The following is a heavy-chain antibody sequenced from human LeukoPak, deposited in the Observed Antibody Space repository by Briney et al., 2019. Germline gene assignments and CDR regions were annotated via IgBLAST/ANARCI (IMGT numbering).Heavy chain of an antibody. Sequence: GGSLRLSCAASGFTFSSYAMSWVRQAPGKGLEWVSSISGSGGTTYYADSVKGRFTISRDNSKNTLYLQMNSLRAEDTAVFYCAKVEVLLRVHYCFNYWGQGTLVTVSS. V-gene: IGHV3-23*01. D-gene: IGHD3-10*01. J-gene: IGHJ4*02. CDR2: ISGSGGTT. CDR3: AKVEVLLRVHYCFNY. CDR1: GFTFSSYA.